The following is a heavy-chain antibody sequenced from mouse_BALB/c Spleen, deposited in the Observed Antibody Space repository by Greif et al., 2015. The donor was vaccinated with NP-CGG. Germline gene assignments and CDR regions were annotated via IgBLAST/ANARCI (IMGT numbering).Heavy chain of an antibody. V-gene: IGHV1-7*01. Sequence: VHLVESGAELAKPGASVKMSCKASGYTFTSYWMHWVKQRPGQGLEWIGYINPSTGYTEYNQKFKDKATLTAGKSSSTAYMQLSSLTSEDSAVYYCARLGLGAYWGQGTLVTVSA. CDR1: GYTFTSYW. CDR2: INPSTGYT. D-gene: IGHD4-1*01. CDR3: ARLGLGAY. J-gene: IGHJ3*01.